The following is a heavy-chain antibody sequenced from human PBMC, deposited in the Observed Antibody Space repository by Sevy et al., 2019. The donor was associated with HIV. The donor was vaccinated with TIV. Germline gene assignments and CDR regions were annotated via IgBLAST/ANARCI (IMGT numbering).Heavy chain of an antibody. V-gene: IGHV3-30-3*01. Sequence: GGSLRLSCAASGFTFSSYAMHWVRQAPGKGLEWVAVISYDGSNKYYADSVKGRFTISRDNSKNTLYLQMNSLRAEDTAVYYCAREVSPYCSGGSCYFGYWGQGTLVTVSS. D-gene: IGHD2-15*01. CDR3: AREVSPYCSGGSCYFGY. CDR2: ISYDGSNK. CDR1: GFTFSSYA. J-gene: IGHJ4*02.